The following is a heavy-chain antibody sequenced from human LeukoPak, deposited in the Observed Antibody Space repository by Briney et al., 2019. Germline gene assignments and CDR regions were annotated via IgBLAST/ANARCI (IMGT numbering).Heavy chain of an antibody. Sequence: GGSLRLSCAASGFTFSSYWMSWVRQAPGKGLEWVANIKQDGSQKYHVDSVKGRFSISRDNAKNSLYLQMNSLRAEDTAVYYCARGVPYASWSGPHYPDYWGQGTLVTVSS. CDR1: GFTFSSYW. J-gene: IGHJ4*02. V-gene: IGHV3-7*01. D-gene: IGHD3-3*01. CDR2: IKQDGSQK. CDR3: ARGVPYASWSGPHYPDY.